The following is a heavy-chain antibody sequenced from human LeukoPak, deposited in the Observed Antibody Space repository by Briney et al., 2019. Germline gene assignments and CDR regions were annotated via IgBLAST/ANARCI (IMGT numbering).Heavy chain of an antibody. CDR3: ARGGYCGDDCFFYS. J-gene: IGHJ4*02. CDR2: IYPSGTT. CDR1: GGSINSGTYY. V-gene: IGHV4-61*02. Sequence: SQTLSLTCTVSGGSINSGTYYWSWIRQPAGKRLEWIGRIYPSGTTNYNPSLKSRVTISVDTSKNQFSLKLNSVTAADTAVYYCARGGYCGDDCFFYSWGQGTLVTVSS. D-gene: IGHD2-21*02.